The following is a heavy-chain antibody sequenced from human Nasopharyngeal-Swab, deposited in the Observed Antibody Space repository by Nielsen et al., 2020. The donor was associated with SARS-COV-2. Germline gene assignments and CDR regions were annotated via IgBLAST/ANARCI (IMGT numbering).Heavy chain of an antibody. J-gene: IGHJ3*02. V-gene: IGHV1-46*01. D-gene: IGHD1/OR15-1a*01. CDR3: AREEQEVADAFDI. CDR2: INPSGGST. CDR1: GYTFTSYY. Sequence: ASVKVSCKASGYTFTSYYMHWVRQAPGQGLEWMGIINPSGGSTSYAQKFQGRVTMTRDTSTSTVYMELSGLRSEDTAVYYCAREEQEVADAFDIWGQGTMVTVSS.